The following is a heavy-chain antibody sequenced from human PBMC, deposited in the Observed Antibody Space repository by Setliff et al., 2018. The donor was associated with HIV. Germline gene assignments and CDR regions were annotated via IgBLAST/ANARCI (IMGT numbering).Heavy chain of an antibody. Sequence: GSLRLSCTASGFTFGDYAMSWVRQAPGKGLEWVGFIRSKAYGGTTEYAASVKGRFTISRDDSKSIAYLQMNSLKTEDTAVYYCTRDHYYYDSSGYYKKTYYYGMDVWGQGTTVTVSS. J-gene: IGHJ6*02. CDR2: IRSKAYGGTT. CDR3: TRDHYYYDSSGYYKKTYYYGMDV. D-gene: IGHD3-22*01. V-gene: IGHV3-49*04. CDR1: GFTFGDYA.